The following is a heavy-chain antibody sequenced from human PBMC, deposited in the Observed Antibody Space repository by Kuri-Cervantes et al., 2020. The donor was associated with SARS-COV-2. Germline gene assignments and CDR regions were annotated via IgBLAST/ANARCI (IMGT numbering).Heavy chain of an antibody. CDR1: GYTFTGYY. J-gene: IGHJ5*02. Sequence: ASVKVSCKASGYTFTGYYMHWVRQAPEQGLEGMGWINPNSGGTNYAQKFQGRVTMTRDTSISTAYMELSRLRSDDTAVYYCARDDYCSSTSCYAKWFDPWGQGTLVTVSS. CDR2: INPNSGGT. V-gene: IGHV1-2*02. CDR3: ARDDYCSSTSCYAKWFDP. D-gene: IGHD2-2*01.